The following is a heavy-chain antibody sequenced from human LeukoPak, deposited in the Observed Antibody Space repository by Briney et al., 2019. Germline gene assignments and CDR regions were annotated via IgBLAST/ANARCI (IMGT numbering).Heavy chain of an antibody. Sequence: GGSLRPSCAGSGFSFGSNTMSWVRQAPGRGLEWVSAISNNGGRTDYADSVKGRFTISRDNSKSTLYLHMDSLRADDTAVYYCARDEDTSALSEYWGQGTLVTVSS. J-gene: IGHJ4*02. CDR1: GFSFGSNT. V-gene: IGHV3-23*01. D-gene: IGHD2/OR15-2a*01. CDR2: ISNNGGRT. CDR3: ARDEDTSALSEY.